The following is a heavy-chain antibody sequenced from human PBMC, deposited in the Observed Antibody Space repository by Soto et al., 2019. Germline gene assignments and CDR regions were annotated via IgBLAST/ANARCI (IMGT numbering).Heavy chain of an antibody. CDR2: TYSRSKWYY. V-gene: IGHV6-1*01. J-gene: IGHJ6*02. Sequence: PSQTLSLTCAISGDSVSSNSGAWNWIRQSPSRGLEWLGRTYSRSKWYYDYAPSVKSRITIYQDTSKNQFSLHLNSVTPEDTAVYYCARAGDYDSTGHYYYYAMDVWGQGTTVTVSS. CDR1: GDSVSSNSGA. D-gene: IGHD2-21*01. CDR3: ARAGDYDSTGHYYYYAMDV.